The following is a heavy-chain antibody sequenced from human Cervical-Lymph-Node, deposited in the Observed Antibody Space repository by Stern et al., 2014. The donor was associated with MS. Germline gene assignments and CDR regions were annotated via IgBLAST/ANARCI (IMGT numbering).Heavy chain of an antibody. CDR3: ARDRGSHSDY. Sequence: VHLVESGAEVKKPGASVKVSCKASGYSFTAYFIHWVRQAPGPGLEWMGWSSTDTGGANYAQRFQGRVTMTRDTSISTTYMELSRLRSDDTAVYYCARDRGSHSDYWGQGTLVTVSS. D-gene: IGHD1-26*01. V-gene: IGHV1-2*02. J-gene: IGHJ4*02. CDR2: SSTDTGGA. CDR1: GYSFTAYF.